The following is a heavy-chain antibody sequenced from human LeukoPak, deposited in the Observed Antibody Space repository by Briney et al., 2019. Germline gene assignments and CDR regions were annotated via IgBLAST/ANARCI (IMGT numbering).Heavy chain of an antibody. J-gene: IGHJ4*02. CDR2: IDWNDDK. CDR1: GFSLSTRGMR. V-gene: IGHV2-70*04. D-gene: IGHD6-13*01. CDR3: ARETSDYSSSWYGYYFDY. Sequence: KESGPALVKPTQTLTLTCTFSGFSLSTRGMRVSWIRQPPGKALEWLSRIDWNDDKFYSTSLKTRLTISKDTSKNQVVLTMTNMDPVDTATYFCARETSDYSSSWYGYYFDYWGQGTLVTVSS.